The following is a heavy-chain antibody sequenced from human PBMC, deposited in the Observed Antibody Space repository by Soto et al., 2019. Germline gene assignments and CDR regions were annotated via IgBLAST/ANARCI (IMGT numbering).Heavy chain of an antibody. D-gene: IGHD3-9*01. CDR1: GYTFTSYV. CDR3: VRCLRRRYFDWLLFPFDY. J-gene: IGHJ4*02. Sequence: QVQLVQSGAEVKKPGASVKVSCKASGYTFTSYVISWVRQAPGQGLEWMGWISAYNGNTNYAQKLQGRVTMSTDTSTSTAYMEQRSLRSDDTAVYYCVRCLRRRYFDWLLFPFDYWGQGTLVTVSS. CDR2: ISAYNGNT. V-gene: IGHV1-18*01.